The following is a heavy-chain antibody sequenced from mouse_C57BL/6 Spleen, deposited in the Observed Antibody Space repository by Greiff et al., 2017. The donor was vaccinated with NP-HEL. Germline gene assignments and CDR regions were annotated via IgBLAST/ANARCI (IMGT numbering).Heavy chain of an antibody. CDR2: IDPENGDT. V-gene: IGHV14-4*01. J-gene: IGHJ4*01. CDR1: GFNIKDDY. CDR3: TTIASGD. Sequence: EVMLVESGAELVRPGASVKLSCTASGFNIKDDYMHWVKQRPEQGLEWIGWIDPENGDTEYASKFQGKATITADTSSNTAYLQLSSLTSEDTAVYYCTTIASGDWGQGTSVTVSS. D-gene: IGHD6-1*01.